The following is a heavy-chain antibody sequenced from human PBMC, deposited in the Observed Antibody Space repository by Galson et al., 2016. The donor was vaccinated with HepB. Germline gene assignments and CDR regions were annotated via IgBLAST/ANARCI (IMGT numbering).Heavy chain of an antibody. J-gene: IGHJ6*04. D-gene: IGHD6-6*01. CDR1: GFTFSDYA. V-gene: IGHV3-23*01. Sequence: SLRLSCAASGFTFSDYAMTWVRQAPGKGLEWVSGITGSGSGTYNGGSVKGRFAISRDNSKNTLFLQMNNLRAEDTALYYCAKVTRPSISAPRYGMDVWGRGTTVTVSS. CDR2: ITGSGSGT. CDR3: AKVTRPSISAPRYGMDV.